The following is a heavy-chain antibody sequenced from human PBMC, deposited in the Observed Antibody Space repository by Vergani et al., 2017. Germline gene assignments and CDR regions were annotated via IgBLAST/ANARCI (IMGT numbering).Heavy chain of an antibody. CDR2: ISGSGGST. Sequence: EVQLLESGGGLVQPGGSLRLSCAASGFTFSSYAMSWVRQAPGKGLEWVSAISGSGGSTYYADSVKGRFTISRDNSKNTLYLQMNSLRAEDTAVYYCAKDKGQSSGSHSRHIVFDAFDIWGQGTMVTVSS. V-gene: IGHV3-23*01. J-gene: IGHJ3*02. D-gene: IGHD1-26*01. CDR3: AKDKGQSSGSHSRHIVFDAFDI. CDR1: GFTFSSYA.